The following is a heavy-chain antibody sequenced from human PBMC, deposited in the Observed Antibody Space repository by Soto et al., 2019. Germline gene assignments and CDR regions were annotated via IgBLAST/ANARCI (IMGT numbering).Heavy chain of an antibody. J-gene: IGHJ6*03. V-gene: IGHV1-18*01. CDR1: GYTFTSYG. Sequence: ASVKVSCKASGYTFTSYGISWVRQAPGQGLEWMGWISAYNGSTNYAQKLQGRVTMTTDTSTSTAYMELRSLRSDDTAVYYCARVGMGYYYYYMDVWGKGTTVTVSS. D-gene: IGHD3-10*01. CDR2: ISAYNGST. CDR3: ARVGMGYYYYYMDV.